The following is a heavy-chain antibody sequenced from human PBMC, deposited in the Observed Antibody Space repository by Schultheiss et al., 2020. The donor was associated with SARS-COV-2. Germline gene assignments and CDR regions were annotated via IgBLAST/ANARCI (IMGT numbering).Heavy chain of an antibody. CDR2: ISGSGSYT. CDR3: ARDDTIFGVSI. Sequence: GGSLRLSCAASGSTFRSYAMSWVRQAPGKGLEWVSTISGSGSYTYYADSVKGRFTISRDNSKNTLYLQMNSLRAEDTAVYYCARDDTIFGVSIWGQGTMVTVSS. D-gene: IGHD3-3*01. J-gene: IGHJ3*02. CDR1: GSTFRSYA. V-gene: IGHV3-23*01.